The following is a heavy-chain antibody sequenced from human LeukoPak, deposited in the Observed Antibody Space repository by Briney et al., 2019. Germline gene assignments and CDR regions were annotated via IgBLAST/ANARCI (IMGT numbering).Heavy chain of an antibody. Sequence: PGGSLRLSCAASGFTFSDYAMHWVPQAPGKGLEWVSTISIHIDTIYYGDSVKGRFTISRDNAKNSLYLEMNNLRAEDTALYYCAGGAFGYYMDVWGQGTTVAVSS. V-gene: IGHV3-21*04. CDR2: ISIHIDTI. J-gene: IGHJ6*03. CDR1: GFTFSDYA. D-gene: IGHD3-16*01. CDR3: AGGAFGYYMDV.